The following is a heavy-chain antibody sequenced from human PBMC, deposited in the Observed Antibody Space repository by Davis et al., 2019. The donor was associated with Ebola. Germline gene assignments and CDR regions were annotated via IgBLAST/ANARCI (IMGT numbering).Heavy chain of an antibody. V-gene: IGHV3-7*03. Sequence: GESLKISCAASGFTFSSYWMSWVRQAPGKGLEWVANIKQDGSEKYYVDSVKGRFTISRDNAKNSLYLQMNSLRAEDTAVYYCARETYYYDSSGYYWVRGRTSYGMDVWGQGTTVTVSS. CDR3: ARETYYYDSSGYYWVRGRTSYGMDV. CDR2: IKQDGSEK. J-gene: IGHJ6*02. CDR1: GFTFSSYW. D-gene: IGHD3-22*01.